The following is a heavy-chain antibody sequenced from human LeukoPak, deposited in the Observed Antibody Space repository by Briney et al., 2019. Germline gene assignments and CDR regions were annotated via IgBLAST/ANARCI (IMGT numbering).Heavy chain of an antibody. CDR3: ARWQTYYYDSSGYYSEGGYFDY. V-gene: IGHV4-34*01. J-gene: IGHJ4*02. Sequence: SETLSLTCAVYGGSFSGYYWSWIRQPPGKGLEWIGEINHSGSTNYNPSLKSRVTISVDTSKNQFSLKLSSVTAADTAVYYCARWQTYYYDSSGYYSEGGYFDYWGQGTLVTVSS. CDR1: GGSFSGYY. CDR2: INHSGST. D-gene: IGHD3-22*01.